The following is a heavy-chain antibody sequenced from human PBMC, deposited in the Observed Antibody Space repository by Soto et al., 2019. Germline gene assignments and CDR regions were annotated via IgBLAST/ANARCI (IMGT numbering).Heavy chain of an antibody. CDR1: GGAVSSGTYY. Sequence: SETLSLTCTVSGGAVSSGTYYWSWIRQPPGKGLEWIGHIYFTGSTNYNPSLKSRVTMSLDTSRNQFSLKLSAVTAADTAVYYCTRGPPRVQWFDPWGLGTLVTVSS. V-gene: IGHV4-61*01. CDR2: IYFTGST. CDR3: TRGPPRVQWFDP. J-gene: IGHJ5*02.